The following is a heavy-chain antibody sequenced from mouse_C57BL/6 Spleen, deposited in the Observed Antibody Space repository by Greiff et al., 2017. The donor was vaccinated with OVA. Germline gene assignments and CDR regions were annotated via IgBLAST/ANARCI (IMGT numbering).Heavy chain of an antibody. Sequence: QVQLQQPGAELVRPGSSVKLSCKASGYTFTSYWMHWVKQRPIQGLEWIGNIDPSDSETHYNQKFKDKATLTVDKSSSTAYMQLSSLTSEDSAVYYCARGSYDYSYHYAMDYWGQGTSVTVAS. CDR3: ARGSYDYSYHYAMDY. CDR2: IDPSDSET. D-gene: IGHD2-4*01. CDR1: GYTFTSYW. J-gene: IGHJ4*01. V-gene: IGHV1-52*01.